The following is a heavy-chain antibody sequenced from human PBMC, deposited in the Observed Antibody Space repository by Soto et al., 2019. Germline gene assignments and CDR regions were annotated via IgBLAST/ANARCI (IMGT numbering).Heavy chain of an antibody. Sequence: GGSLRLSCAASGFSFEDYTMHWVRQGPGKGPEWISLISWDGGITDYSDSVKGRFISSRDNSKNSLFLEMNSLTSEDAAMYFCARDSYDILTGQTRYFDFSGPGTLVTVSS. V-gene: IGHV3-43*01. CDR1: GFSFEDYT. D-gene: IGHD3-9*01. CDR2: ISWDGGIT. CDR3: ARDSYDILTGQTRYFDF. J-gene: IGHJ4*02.